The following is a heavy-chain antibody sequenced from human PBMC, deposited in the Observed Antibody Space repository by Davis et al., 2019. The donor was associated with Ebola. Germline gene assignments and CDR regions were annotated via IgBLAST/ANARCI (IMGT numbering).Heavy chain of an antibody. CDR1: GGSFSGYY. CDR2: INHSGST. V-gene: IGHV4-34*01. CDR3: ARGRAYYGYSIWLVWYYMDV. D-gene: IGHD6-13*01. Sequence: SETLSLTCAVYGGSFSGYYWSWIRQPPGKGLEWIGEINHSGSTNYNPSLKSRVTISVDTSKNQFSLKLSSVTAADTAVYYCARGRAYYGYSIWLVWYYMDVWGKGTTVTVSS. J-gene: IGHJ6*03.